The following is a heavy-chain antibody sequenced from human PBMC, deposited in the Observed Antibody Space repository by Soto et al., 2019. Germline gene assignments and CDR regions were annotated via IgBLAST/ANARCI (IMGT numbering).Heavy chain of an antibody. CDR1: GGTFSSYA. CDR2: IIPIFGTA. Sequence: QVQLVRSGAEVKKPGSSVKVSCKASGGTFSSYAISWVRQAPGQGLEWMGGIIPIFGTANYAQKFQGRVTITADESTSTAYMELSSLRSEDTAVYYCARVLLGYCSSTSCPSGDWFDPWGQGTLVTVSS. V-gene: IGHV1-69*01. CDR3: ARVLLGYCSSTSCPSGDWFDP. D-gene: IGHD2-2*01. J-gene: IGHJ5*02.